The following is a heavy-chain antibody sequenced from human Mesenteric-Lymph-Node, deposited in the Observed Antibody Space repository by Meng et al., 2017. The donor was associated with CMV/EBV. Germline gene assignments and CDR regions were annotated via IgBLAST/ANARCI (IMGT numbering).Heavy chain of an antibody. CDR2: IYYSGST. CDR3: ARGGDCSSTSCYDMDV. V-gene: IGHV4-59*01. J-gene: IGHJ6*02. D-gene: IGHD2-2*01. CDR1: GGSISSYY. Sequence: SETLSLTCTVSGGSISSYYWSWIRQPPGKGLEWIGYIYYSGSTNYNPSLKSRVTISVDTSKNQFSLKLSSVTAADTAVYYCARGGDCSSTSCYDMDVWGQGTTVTVSS.